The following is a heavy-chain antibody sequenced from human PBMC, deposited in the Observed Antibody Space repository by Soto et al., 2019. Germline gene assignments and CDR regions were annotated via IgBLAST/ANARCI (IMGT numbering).Heavy chain of an antibody. J-gene: IGHJ3*02. Sequence: QVQLQESGPGLVKPSQTLSLSCTGSGGSISSGGYYWSWIRQHPGKGLEWIGYIYYSGSTYYNSSLKSRVTISVDTSKNQFSLKLTSVTAADTAVYYCARERGDVRAFDIWGQGTMVTVSS. D-gene: IGHD3-10*01. V-gene: IGHV4-31*03. CDR2: IYYSGST. CDR3: ARERGDVRAFDI. CDR1: GGSISSGGYY.